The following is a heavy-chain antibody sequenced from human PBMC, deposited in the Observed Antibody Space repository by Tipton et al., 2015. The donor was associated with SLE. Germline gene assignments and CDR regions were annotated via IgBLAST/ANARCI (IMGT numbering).Heavy chain of an antibody. D-gene: IGHD3-22*01. Sequence: SLRLSCAASGFTFSSNAMSWVRQAPGKGLEWVSALSGGGGTTYYADSVKGRFTISRDNSKNTLYLQMISLRAEDTAIYYCAKGSSSGYHSFEYWGQGTLVTVSS. V-gene: IGHV3-23*01. CDR2: LSGGGGTT. CDR1: GFTFSSNA. CDR3: AKGSSSGYHSFEY. J-gene: IGHJ4*02.